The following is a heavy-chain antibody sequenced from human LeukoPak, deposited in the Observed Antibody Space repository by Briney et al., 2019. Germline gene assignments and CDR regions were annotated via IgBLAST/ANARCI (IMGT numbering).Heavy chain of an antibody. V-gene: IGHV3-21*01. J-gene: IGHJ4*02. CDR3: AITGGSGGSLDY. CDR2: ISSSSSYI. Sequence: GGSLRLSCAASGFTFSSYSMNWVRQAPGKGLEWVSSISSSSSYIYYADSVKGRFTISRDNAKNSLYLQMNSLRAEDTAVYYCAITGGSGGSLDYWGQGTLVTVSS. D-gene: IGHD2-15*01. CDR1: GFTFSSYS.